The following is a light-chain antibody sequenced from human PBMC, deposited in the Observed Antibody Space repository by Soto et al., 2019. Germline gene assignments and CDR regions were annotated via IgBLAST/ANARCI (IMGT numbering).Light chain of an antibody. Sequence: EIVLTQSPGTLSLSPGERATLSCRASQSVSSNYLAWYQHRPGQAPRLLIYGASSRATGIPDRFSGSGSGTDFTLTISSLEAEDFAVYYCQQRSDWPPTFGQGTKVDIK. J-gene: IGKJ1*01. CDR1: QSVSSNY. CDR3: QQRSDWPPT. V-gene: IGKV3D-20*02. CDR2: GAS.